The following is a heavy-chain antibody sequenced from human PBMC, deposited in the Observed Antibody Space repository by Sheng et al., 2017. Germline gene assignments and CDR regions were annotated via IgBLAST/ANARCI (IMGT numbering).Heavy chain of an antibody. J-gene: IGHJ4*02. D-gene: IGHD1-26*01. CDR3: ARGDLLD. V-gene: IGHV3-21*01. Sequence: VQLVESGGGVVQPGRSLRLSCTASGFAFNVFGMHWVRQAPGKGLECVSSISGRSGSIYHADSVKGRFTISRDNAKNSLYLQMDSLRAEDTAVYYCARGDLLDWGQGTLVTVSS. CDR2: ISGRSGSI. CDR1: GFAFNVFG.